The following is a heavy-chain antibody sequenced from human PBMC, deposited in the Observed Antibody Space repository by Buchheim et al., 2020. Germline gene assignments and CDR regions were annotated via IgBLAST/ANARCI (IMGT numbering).Heavy chain of an antibody. CDR1: GFTFSSYA. J-gene: IGHJ6*02. V-gene: IGHV3-30-3*01. CDR3: ARDALSGYSPGDMDV. D-gene: IGHD3-3*01. Sequence: QVQLVESGGGVVQPGRSLRLSCAASGFTFSSYAMHWVRQAPGKGLEWVAVISYDGSNKYYADSVKGRFTISRDNSKNTLYLQMNSLRAEDTAVYYCARDALSGYSPGDMDVWGQGTT. CDR2: ISYDGSNK.